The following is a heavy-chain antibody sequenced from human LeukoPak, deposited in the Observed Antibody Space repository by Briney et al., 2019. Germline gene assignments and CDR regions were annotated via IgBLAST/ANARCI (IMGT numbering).Heavy chain of an antibody. Sequence: SETLSLTCTVYGGSFSGYYWSWNRQPAGKGLKWIGEINPSGSTNYNPSLKSRVTISVDTSKNQFSLKLSSVPAADTAVYYCARPGYSSSWYRLGYYFDYWGQGTLVTVSS. D-gene: IGHD6-13*01. CDR1: GGSFSGYY. CDR2: INPSGST. J-gene: IGHJ4*02. CDR3: ARPGYSSSWYRLGYYFDY. V-gene: IGHV4-34*01.